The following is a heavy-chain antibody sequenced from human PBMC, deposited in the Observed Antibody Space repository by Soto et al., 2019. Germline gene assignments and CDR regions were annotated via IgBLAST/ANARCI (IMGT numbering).Heavy chain of an antibody. J-gene: IGHJ4*02. D-gene: IGHD3-9*01. CDR3: AKDLGLGVIAGYPHDC. V-gene: IGHV3-23*01. Sequence: DVQLLDSGGGLVQPGGSLRLSCAASGFTFNNYAMSWVRQAPGKGLELVSTISVSGANTYYADSVKGRFTISRDDSKNTLYLQMNRLGAEDTAVYYCAKDLGLGVIAGYPHDCWGQGTLVTVSS. CDR2: ISVSGANT. CDR1: GFTFNNYA.